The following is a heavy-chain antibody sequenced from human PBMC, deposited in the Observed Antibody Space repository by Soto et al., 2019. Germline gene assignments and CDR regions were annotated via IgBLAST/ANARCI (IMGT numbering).Heavy chain of an antibody. CDR2: IYRTGST. Sequence: PSETLSLTCAVSGGSFTSNNWLTWVRQPPGQGLEWIGEIYRTGSTNYNPSLKGRVTISLDKSENQFSLKVTSLTAADTAVYYCASRDPGTSVDYWGQGTLVTVSS. V-gene: IGHV4-4*02. CDR3: ASRDPGTSVDY. J-gene: IGHJ4*02. D-gene: IGHD1-7*01. CDR1: GGSFTSNNW.